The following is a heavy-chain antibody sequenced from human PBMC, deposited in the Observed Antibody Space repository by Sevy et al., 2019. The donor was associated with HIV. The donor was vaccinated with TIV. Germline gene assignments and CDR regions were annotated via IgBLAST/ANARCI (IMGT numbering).Heavy chain of an antibody. Sequence: GGSLRLSCSGSGFTFSDFGIHWVRQAPGKGLEWVAVISNDGSNKYYAASVKGQFTISRDNSGNTVYLKMNSLRVEDTALYYCAKDLKSSPIYYYGMAVWGQGTTVTVSS. D-gene: IGHD3-3*02. J-gene: IGHJ6*02. V-gene: IGHV3-30*18. CDR3: AKDLKSSPIYYYGMAV. CDR1: GFTFSDFG. CDR2: ISNDGSNK.